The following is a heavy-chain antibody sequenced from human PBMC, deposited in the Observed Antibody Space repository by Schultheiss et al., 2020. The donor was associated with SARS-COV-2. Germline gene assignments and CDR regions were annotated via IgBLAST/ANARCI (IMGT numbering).Heavy chain of an antibody. CDR1: GFTFSDYY. Sequence: GGSLRLSCAASGFTFSDYYMRWIRQAPGKGLEFLAIINEDGSVKYHVDFVKGRFTISRDNAKNTLSLQMDSLRAEDTAVYYCVARGAGGRDVWGQGTTVTVSS. D-gene: IGHD2-15*01. J-gene: IGHJ6*02. CDR3: VARGAGGRDV. CDR2: INEDGSVK. V-gene: IGHV3-7*01.